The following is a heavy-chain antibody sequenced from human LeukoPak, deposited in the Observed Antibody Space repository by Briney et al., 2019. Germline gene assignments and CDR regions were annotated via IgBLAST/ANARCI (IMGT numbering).Heavy chain of an antibody. Sequence: GGSLRLSCAASGFTVSSNYMSWVRQAPGKGLEWVSRVIRDGSFTNYADSVKGRFTISRDNAKNTLYLQMSSLRAEDTAVYFCVRDGDDFNFDYWGQGSLVTVSS. D-gene: IGHD5-24*01. J-gene: IGHJ4*02. V-gene: IGHV3-74*01. CDR3: VRDGDDFNFDY. CDR1: GFTVSSNY. CDR2: VIRDGSFT.